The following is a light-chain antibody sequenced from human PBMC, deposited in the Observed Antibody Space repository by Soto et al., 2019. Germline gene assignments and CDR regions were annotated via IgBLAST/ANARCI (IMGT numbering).Light chain of an antibody. Sequence: DIQMTQSPSFVSASVGDRVTITCRASQPISNFLSLYQQKPGKAPKLLIYAASSLQSGVPSRFSGSGSGTDFTLTISDVEPEDFAVHYCHQRQSWPRTFGQGTKVDIK. CDR1: QPISNF. CDR3: HQRQSWPRT. J-gene: IGKJ1*01. CDR2: AAS. V-gene: IGKV1-12*01.